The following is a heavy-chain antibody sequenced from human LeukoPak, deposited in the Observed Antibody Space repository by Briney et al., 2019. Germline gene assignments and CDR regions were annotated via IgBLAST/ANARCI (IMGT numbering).Heavy chain of an antibody. V-gene: IGHV3-30*04. CDR2: ISYDGSNK. J-gene: IGHJ4*02. Sequence: PGGSLRLSCAASGFTFSSYAMHWVRQAPGKGLEWVAVISYDGSNKYYADSVKGRSTISGDNSKNTLYLQMNSLRAEDTAVYYCARGIRGYSDYWGQGTLVTVSS. CDR3: ARGIRGYSDY. D-gene: IGHD6-13*01. CDR1: GFTFSSYA.